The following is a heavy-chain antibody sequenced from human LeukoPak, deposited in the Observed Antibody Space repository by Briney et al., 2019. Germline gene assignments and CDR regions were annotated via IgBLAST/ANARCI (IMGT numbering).Heavy chain of an antibody. CDR3: ARGRDGYKPTADY. Sequence: ASVKVSCKASGYTFTNYGISWVRQAPGQGLEWMGWIRAYNGNTNYAQKVPGRVTMTTDTSTSTAYMELRSLRSDDTAVYYCARGRDGYKPTADYWGQGTLVTVSS. CDR2: IRAYNGNT. V-gene: IGHV1-18*01. D-gene: IGHD5-24*01. J-gene: IGHJ4*02. CDR1: GYTFTNYG.